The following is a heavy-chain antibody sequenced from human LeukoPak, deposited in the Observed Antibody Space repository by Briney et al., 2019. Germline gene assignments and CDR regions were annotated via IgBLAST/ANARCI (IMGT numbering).Heavy chain of an antibody. V-gene: IGHV4-39*01. J-gene: IGHJ4*02. CDR2: IYYSGST. D-gene: IGHD3-22*01. Sequence: SETLSLTCTVSGGSISSSSYYWSWIRQPPGKGLEWIGSIYYSGSTYYNPSLKSRVTISVDTSKNQFPLKLSSVTAADTAVYYCARGHDYDSSVAYWGQGTLVTVSS. CDR1: GGSISSSSYY. CDR3: ARGHDYDSSVAY.